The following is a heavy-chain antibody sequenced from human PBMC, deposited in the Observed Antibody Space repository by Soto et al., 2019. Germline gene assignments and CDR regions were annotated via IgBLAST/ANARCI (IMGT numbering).Heavy chain of an antibody. CDR3: ARDLFLDSGRSRFDY. Sequence: SETLSLTCTVSGGSVSSGSYYWSWIRQPPGKGLEWIGYIYYSGSTNYNPSLKSRVTISVDTSKNQFSLKLSSVTAADTAVYYCARDLFLDSGRSRFDYWGQGTLVTVSS. D-gene: IGHD1-26*01. V-gene: IGHV4-61*01. CDR1: GGSVSSGSYY. J-gene: IGHJ4*02. CDR2: IYYSGST.